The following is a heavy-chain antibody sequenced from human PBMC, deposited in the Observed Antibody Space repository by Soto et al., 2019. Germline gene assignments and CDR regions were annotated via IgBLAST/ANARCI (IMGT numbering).Heavy chain of an antibody. CDR2: IYYSVFT. Sequence: PSETLSLTCTVSCGSIRSYYWSWIRQPPGKGLYWIGYIYYSVFTNXXPPLKSRXXISVETSNNHXSLKLXCFAAADTAVYYCAREIAAAEWGQGTLVTVSS. D-gene: IGHD6-13*01. CDR3: AREIAAAE. V-gene: IGHV4-59*01. CDR1: CGSIRSYY. J-gene: IGHJ4*02.